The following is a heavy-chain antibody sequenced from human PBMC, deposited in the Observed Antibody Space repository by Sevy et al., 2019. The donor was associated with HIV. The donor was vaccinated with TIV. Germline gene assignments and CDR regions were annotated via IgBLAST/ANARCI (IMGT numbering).Heavy chain of an antibody. J-gene: IGHJ3*02. CDR3: ARSITIFGVAPVGI. V-gene: IGHV1-2*02. D-gene: IGHD3-3*01. CDR2: INPNSGDT. Sequence: ASVKVSCKASGYSFTVYYMHWVRQAPGQGLEWMGWINPNSGDTHYAQRFQGRVTMTTDTSISTAYMELSRLRSDDTAIYCCARSITIFGVAPVGIWGQGTTVTVSS. CDR1: GYSFTVYY.